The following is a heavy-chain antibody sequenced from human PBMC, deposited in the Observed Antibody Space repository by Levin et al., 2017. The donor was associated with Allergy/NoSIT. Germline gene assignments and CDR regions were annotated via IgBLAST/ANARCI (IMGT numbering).Heavy chain of an antibody. Sequence: SVKVSCKASGGTFSSYAISWVRQAPGQGLEWMGGIIPIFGTANYAQKFQGRVTITADESTSTAYMELSSLRSEDTAVYYCAYRATVVTPEDFDYWGQGTLVTVSS. CDR3: AYRATVVTPEDFDY. V-gene: IGHV1-69*13. D-gene: IGHD4-23*01. CDR1: GGTFSSYA. CDR2: IIPIFGTA. J-gene: IGHJ4*02.